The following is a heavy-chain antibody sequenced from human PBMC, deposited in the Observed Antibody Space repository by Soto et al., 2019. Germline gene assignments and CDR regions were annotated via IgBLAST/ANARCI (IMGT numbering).Heavy chain of an antibody. J-gene: IGHJ4*02. CDR2: IWYDGSNK. CDR3: ARVLHYYGSGSYYNGPDY. D-gene: IGHD3-10*01. CDR1: GFTFSSYG. Sequence: PGGSLRLSCAASGFTFSSYGMHWVRQAPGKGLEWVAVIWYDGSNKYYADSVKGRFTISRDNSKNTLYLQMNSLRAEDTAVYYCARVLHYYGSGSYYNGPDYWGQGNLVTVSS. V-gene: IGHV3-33*01.